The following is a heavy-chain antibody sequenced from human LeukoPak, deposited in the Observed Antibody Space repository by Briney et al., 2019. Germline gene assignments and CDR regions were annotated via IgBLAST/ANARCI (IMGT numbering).Heavy chain of an antibody. CDR1: GGSISSGSYY. D-gene: IGHD6-6*01. CDR2: IYTRGST. V-gene: IGHV4-61*02. Sequence: SETLSLTCTVSGGSISSGSYYWSWIRQPAGKGLEWIGRIYTRGSTNYNPSLKSRVTISVDTSKNQFSLKLSSVTAADTAVYYCARVLYSSSPTYDYWGQGTLVTVSS. J-gene: IGHJ4*02. CDR3: ARVLYSSSPTYDY.